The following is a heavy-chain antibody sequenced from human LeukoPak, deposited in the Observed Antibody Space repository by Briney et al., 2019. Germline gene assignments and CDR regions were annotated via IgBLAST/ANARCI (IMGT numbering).Heavy chain of an antibody. D-gene: IGHD2-15*01. J-gene: IGHJ4*02. CDR3: ARGGYCSGGSCLTFDY. CDR1: GFTFSSYA. V-gene: IGHV3-64*01. CDR2: ISSNGGST. Sequence: PGGSLRLSCAASGFTFSSYAMHWVRQAPGKGLEYVSAISSNGGSTYYANSVKGRFTISRDNSKNTLYLQMGSLRAEDMAVYYCARGGYCSGGSCLTFDYWGQGTLVTVSS.